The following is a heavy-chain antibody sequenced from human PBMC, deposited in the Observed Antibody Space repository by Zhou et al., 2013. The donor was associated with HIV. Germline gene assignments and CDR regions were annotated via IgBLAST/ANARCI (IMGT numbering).Heavy chain of an antibody. Sequence: VQLVQSGAEVKKPGASVKVSCKASGYTFTSYGINWVRQAPGQGLEWMGWISAYNGDTDYAQKLQGRVTMTTDTSTSTAYMELRSLTSDDTAVYYXAKSYSSSWYEVASLFDYVGQGTLVTVSS. CDR2: ISAYNGDT. V-gene: IGHV1-18*01. D-gene: IGHD6-13*01. CDR1: GYTFTSYG. J-gene: IGHJ4*02. CDR3: AKSYSSSWYEVASLFDY.